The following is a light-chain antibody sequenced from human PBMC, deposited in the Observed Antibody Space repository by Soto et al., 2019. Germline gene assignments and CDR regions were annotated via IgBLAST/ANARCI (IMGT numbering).Light chain of an antibody. CDR1: QSVSSY. CDR3: QQRSNWPSIT. Sequence: EIVLTQSPSTLPLSPGETATLSCRASQSVSSYLAWYQQKPGQAPRLLIYDASNRSTGIPARFSGSGSVTDFTLTISSLEPEDFAVYYCQQRSNWPSITFGQGTRLEIK. J-gene: IGKJ5*01. CDR2: DAS. V-gene: IGKV3-11*01.